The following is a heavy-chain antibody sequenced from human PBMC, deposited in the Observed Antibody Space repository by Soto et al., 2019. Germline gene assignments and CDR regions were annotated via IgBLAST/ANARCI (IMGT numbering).Heavy chain of an antibody. Sequence: EVQLLESGGGLVQPGGSLRLSCAASGFSFHTFEMSWVRQAPGRGLEWVSFISDDGSRTYYADAVKGRFTISRDNSKYTLYLQMNNLTVEDTAVYACVKGGWLDFWGQGTLVTVSS. CDR3: VKGGWLDF. V-gene: IGHV3-23*01. D-gene: IGHD3-16*01. J-gene: IGHJ5*01. CDR1: GFSFHTFE. CDR2: ISDDGSRT.